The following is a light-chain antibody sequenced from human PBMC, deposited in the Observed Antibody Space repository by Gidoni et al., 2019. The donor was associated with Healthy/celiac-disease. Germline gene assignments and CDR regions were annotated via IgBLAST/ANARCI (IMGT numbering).Light chain of an antibody. Sequence: DIQMTQSASSLSASVGDRVTITCRASQSISSYLNWYQQKPGKAPKLLIYAASSLQSGVPSRFSGSGSGTDFTLTISSLQPEDFATYYCQQSYITPRYTFGPGTKVDIK. CDR3: QQSYITPRYT. V-gene: IGKV1-39*01. J-gene: IGKJ3*01. CDR1: QSISSY. CDR2: AAS.